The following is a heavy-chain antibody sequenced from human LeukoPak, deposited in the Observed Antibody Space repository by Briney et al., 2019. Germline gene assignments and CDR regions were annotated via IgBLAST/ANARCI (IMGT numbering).Heavy chain of an antibody. Sequence: ASVTVSCTASGGTFTGYYMHWVRQAPGQGLEWMGRINPNSGGTNYAQKFQGRVTMTRDTSISTAYMELNRLTSDDTAVYYCARGSGYGDSPGLHWGQGALVTVSS. D-gene: IGHD4-17*01. CDR3: ARGSGYGDSPGLH. V-gene: IGHV1-2*06. CDR1: GGTFTGYY. CDR2: INPNSGGT. J-gene: IGHJ4*02.